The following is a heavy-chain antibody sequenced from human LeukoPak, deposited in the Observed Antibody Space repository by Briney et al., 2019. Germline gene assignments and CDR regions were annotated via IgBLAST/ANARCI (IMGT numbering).Heavy chain of an antibody. V-gene: IGHV3-7*01. J-gene: IGHJ4*02. Sequence: GGSLRLSCAASGFTFSIYWMSWVRQAPGKGLEWVANIREDGNEKYYVDSVKGRFTISRDNPKNSLYLQMNSLRVEDTAVYYCARELGTVTTMDYWGQGTLVTVSS. CDR2: IREDGNEK. CDR1: GFTFSIYW. D-gene: IGHD4-11*01. CDR3: ARELGTVTTMDY.